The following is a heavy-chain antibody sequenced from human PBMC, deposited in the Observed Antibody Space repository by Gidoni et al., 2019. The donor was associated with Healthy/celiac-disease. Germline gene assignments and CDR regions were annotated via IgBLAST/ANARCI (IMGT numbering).Heavy chain of an antibody. CDR3: ARDSGSSNRPLDY. J-gene: IGHJ4*02. Sequence: QVQLQESGPGLVKPSETLSLTCTVSGGSISSYYWSWIRQPPGKGLEWIGYIYYSGSTNYNPSLKSRVTISVDTSKNQFSLKLSSVTAADTAVYYCARDSGSSNRPLDYWGQGTLVTVSS. V-gene: IGHV4-59*01. CDR1: GGSISSYY. CDR2: IYYSGST. D-gene: IGHD1-26*01.